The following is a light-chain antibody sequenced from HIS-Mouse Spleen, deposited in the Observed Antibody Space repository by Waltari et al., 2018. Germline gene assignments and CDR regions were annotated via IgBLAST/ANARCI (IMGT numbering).Light chain of an antibody. J-gene: IGLJ3*02. CDR3: SSYTSSSTNWV. CDR1: SSDVGGYNY. CDR2: DVS. Sequence: QSALTQPASVSGSPGQSITISCTGTSSDVGGYNYVSWYQQHPGKAPKLMIYDVSNRPSGVSNRFSGSESGNTASLTISGLQAEDEADYYCSSYTSSSTNWVFGGGTKLTVL. V-gene: IGLV2-14*03.